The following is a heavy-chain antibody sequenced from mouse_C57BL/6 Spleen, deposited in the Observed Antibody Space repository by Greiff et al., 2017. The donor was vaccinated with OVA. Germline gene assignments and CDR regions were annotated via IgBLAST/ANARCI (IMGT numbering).Heavy chain of an antibody. CDR2: IYPGDGDT. D-gene: IGHD4-1*01. J-gene: IGHJ2*01. CDR1: GYAFSSSW. CDR3: ERERGNWALDC. V-gene: IGHV1-82*01. Sequence: VQLQQSGPELVKPGASVKISCKASGYAFSSSWMNWVKQRPGKGLEWIGRIYPGDGDTNYNGKFKGKATLTADKSSSTAYMQLSSLTSEDSAVYFCERERGNWALDCWGQGTTLTVA.